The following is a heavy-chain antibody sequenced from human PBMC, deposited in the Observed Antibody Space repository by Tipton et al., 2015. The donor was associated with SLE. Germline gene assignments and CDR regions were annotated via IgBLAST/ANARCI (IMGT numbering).Heavy chain of an antibody. CDR2: IRNKANSFTT. Sequence: SLRLSCAASGFTFSDHHMDWVRQAPGKGPEWVGRIRNKANSFTTEYAASVKGRFIISRDDSKNSLFLQMNSLKTEDTAVYYCAGLPRTIFGVVTPFDYWGQGTLVTVSS. CDR1: GFTFSDHH. CDR3: AGLPRTIFGVVTPFDY. D-gene: IGHD3-3*01. V-gene: IGHV3-72*01. J-gene: IGHJ4*02.